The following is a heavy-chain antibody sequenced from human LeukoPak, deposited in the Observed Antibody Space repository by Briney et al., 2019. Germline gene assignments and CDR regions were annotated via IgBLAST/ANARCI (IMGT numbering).Heavy chain of an antibody. J-gene: IGHJ4*02. CDR2: IWYDGSNK. D-gene: IGHD3-22*01. CDR1: GFTFSSYG. V-gene: IGHV3-33*01. Sequence: PGGSLRLSCAASGFTFSSYGMHWVRQAPGKGLEGVAVIWYDGSNKYYADSVKGRFTISRDNSKNTLYLQMNSLRAEDTAVYYCARETDNSGYDYWGQGTLVTVSS. CDR3: ARETDNSGYDY.